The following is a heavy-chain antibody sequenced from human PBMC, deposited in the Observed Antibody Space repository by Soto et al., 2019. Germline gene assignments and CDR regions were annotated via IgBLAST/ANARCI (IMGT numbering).Heavy chain of an antibody. CDR3: EKDYGGRSTVMDF. V-gene: IGHV3-48*03. J-gene: IGHJ6*04. CDR2: ISSTGSAI. Sequence: GGSLRLSCAASGFTFSSYEMNWVRQAPGKGLEWVSYISSTGSAIYYADSVKGRFTISRDNARNSLFLQMNSLRAEDTAVYYCEKDYGGRSTVMDFWVKGPTVTVSS. CDR1: GFTFSSYE. D-gene: IGHD4-17*01.